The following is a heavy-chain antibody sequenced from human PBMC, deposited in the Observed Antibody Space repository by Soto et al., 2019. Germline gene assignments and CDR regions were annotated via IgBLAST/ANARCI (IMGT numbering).Heavy chain of an antibody. V-gene: IGHV4-39*01. D-gene: IGHD3-22*01. CDR3: ASDYSGYSADPEYYGVEV. Sequence: SETLSLTCTVSGGSFSSYYWGWIRQPPGKGLEWIGNVYYSGSTNYNPSLKSRVTISVDTSKNQFSLSLKSVTAADTAVYYCASDYSGYSADPEYYGVEVWGQGATVTVSS. J-gene: IGHJ6*02. CDR2: VYYSGST. CDR1: GGSFSSYY.